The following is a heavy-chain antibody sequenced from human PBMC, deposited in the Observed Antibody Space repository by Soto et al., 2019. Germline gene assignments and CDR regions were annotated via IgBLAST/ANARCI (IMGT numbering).Heavy chain of an antibody. CDR3: ARDRLITGTNYYYYYGMDV. CDR2: IYYSGST. CDR1: GGSVSSGSYY. V-gene: IGHV4-61*01. J-gene: IGHJ6*02. Sequence: KTSETLSLTCTVSGGSVSSGSYYWSWIRQPPGKGLEWIGYIYYSGSTNYNPSLKSRVTISVDTSKNQFSLKLSSVTAADTAVYYCARDRLITGTNYYYYYGMDVWGQGTTVTVSS. D-gene: IGHD1-7*01.